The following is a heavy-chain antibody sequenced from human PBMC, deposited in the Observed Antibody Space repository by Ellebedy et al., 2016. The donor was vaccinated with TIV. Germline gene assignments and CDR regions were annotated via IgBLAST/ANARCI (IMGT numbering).Heavy chain of an antibody. CDR1: GFTFSSHW. CDR2: IKGDGGER. CDR3: SKGGTLQPFDS. V-gene: IGHV3-7*03. D-gene: IGHD5-18*01. Sequence: GGSLRLSXAASGFTFSSHWMNWVRQTPGKRLEWVANIKGDGGERNYVDSVKGRFTISRDNSKNTVYLQMNSLRAEDTAVYYCSKGGTLQPFDSWGQGTLVTVSS. J-gene: IGHJ4*02.